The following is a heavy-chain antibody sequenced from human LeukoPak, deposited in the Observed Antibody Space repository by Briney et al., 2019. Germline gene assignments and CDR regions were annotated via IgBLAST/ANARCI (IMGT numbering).Heavy chain of an antibody. CDR3: ATYSVRTDACDI. J-gene: IGHJ3*02. V-gene: IGHV3-48*02. CDR1: GFTISSYS. Sequence: GGSLRLSCAASGFTISSYSRSWGRQAPGKGLEWISYISSSSSMIFYADSVKGRFTISRDNAKNSLYLQLNSLRDEDTAVYYCATYSVRTDACDIWGQGTMVTVSS. D-gene: IGHD5/OR15-5a*01. CDR2: ISSSSSMI.